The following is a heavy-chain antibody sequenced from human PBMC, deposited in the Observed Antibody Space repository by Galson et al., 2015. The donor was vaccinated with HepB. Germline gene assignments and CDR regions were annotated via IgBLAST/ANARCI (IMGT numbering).Heavy chain of an antibody. CDR3: ARERIAAALLSDAFDI. J-gene: IGHJ3*02. CDR2: TYYRSKWYN. CDR1: GDSVSSNSAA. V-gene: IGHV6-1*01. Sequence: CAISGDSVSSNSAAWNWIRQSPSRGLEWLGRTYYRSKWYNDYAVSVKSRITINPDTSKNQYSLQLNSVTPEDTAVYYCARERIAAALLSDAFDIWGQGTMVTVSS. D-gene: IGHD6-13*01.